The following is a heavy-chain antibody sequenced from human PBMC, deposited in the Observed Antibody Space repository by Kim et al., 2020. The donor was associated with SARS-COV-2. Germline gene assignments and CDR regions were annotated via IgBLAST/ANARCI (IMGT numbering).Heavy chain of an antibody. CDR3: ARDWHITMKAVGISSEDYFDY. J-gene: IGHJ4*02. Sequence: ASVKVSCKTSRYTFTSYYMHWVRQAPGQGLEWMGIINPSGGSTSYAQKFQGRVTMTRDTSTSTVYMELSSLRSEDTAVYYCARDWHITMKAVGISSEDYFDYWGQGTLVTVSS. D-gene: IGHD3-22*01. V-gene: IGHV1-46*01. CDR1: RYTFTSYY. CDR2: INPSGGST.